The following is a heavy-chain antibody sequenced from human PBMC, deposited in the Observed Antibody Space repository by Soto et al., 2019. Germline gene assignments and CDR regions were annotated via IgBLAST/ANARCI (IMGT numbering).Heavy chain of an antibody. J-gene: IGHJ6*02. D-gene: IGHD3-3*01. Sequence: ASVKVSCKASGGTFSSYRINWVRQAPGQGLEWVGGIVPIYRTANYAQKFQGRVTITADESTSTAYMELSSLRSEDTAVYYCARASVVYDFWSGYNNPKYGMDVWGQGTTVTVSS. V-gene: IGHV1-69*13. CDR3: ARASVVYDFWSGYNNPKYGMDV. CDR2: IVPIYRTA. CDR1: GGTFSSYR.